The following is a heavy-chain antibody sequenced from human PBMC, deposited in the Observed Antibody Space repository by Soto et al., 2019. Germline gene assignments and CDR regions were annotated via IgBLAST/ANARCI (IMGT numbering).Heavy chain of an antibody. CDR2: IDNDGSGT. CDR3: TAGFEY. CDR1: GIIFTNYW. Sequence: EVQLVESGGGLVQPGGSLRLSCAASGIIFTNYWMHWVRQAPGKGLVWVSRIDNDGSGTIYADSVKGRFTISRDNAKNTVYLQMNSLRAEDTAVYYCTAGFEYWGQGTLVTVSS. J-gene: IGHJ4*02. V-gene: IGHV3-74*01.